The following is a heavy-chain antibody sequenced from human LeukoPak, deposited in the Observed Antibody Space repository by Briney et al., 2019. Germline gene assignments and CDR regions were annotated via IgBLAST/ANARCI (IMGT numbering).Heavy chain of an antibody. CDR3: ARGYPIDP. CDR1: GGSISSYY. D-gene: IGHD1-26*01. CDR2: ISGSGST. J-gene: IGHJ5*02. V-gene: IGHV4-4*07. Sequence: SETLSLTCTVSGGSISSYYWTWIRQPAGKGLEWIGRISGSGSTLYNPSLESRVTISLDTSNNQFSLKLSSVTATDTAVYYCARGYPIDPWGQGTLVTVSS.